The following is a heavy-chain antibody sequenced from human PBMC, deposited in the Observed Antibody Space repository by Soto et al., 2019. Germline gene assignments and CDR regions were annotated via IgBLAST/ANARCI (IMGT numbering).Heavy chain of an antibody. CDR3: ARIESGTAAAGTLF. CDR2: IYHSGTT. CDR1: GYSISSSNW. J-gene: IGHJ4*02. Sequence: SETLSLTCAGSGYSISSSNWWGWIRQPPGKGLEWIGYIYHSGTTNYSPSLKSRVTISVDKSKNQFSLKLRSVTAADTAMYFCARIESGTAAAGTLFWGQGTLVTVS. V-gene: IGHV4-28*01. D-gene: IGHD6-13*01.